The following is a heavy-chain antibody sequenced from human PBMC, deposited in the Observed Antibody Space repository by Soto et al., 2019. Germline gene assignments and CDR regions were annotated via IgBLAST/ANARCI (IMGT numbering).Heavy chain of an antibody. D-gene: IGHD6-19*01. Sequence: QVHLVQSGAEVKKPGASVKVSCKASGYSFTDYYIHWVRQAPGQGLEWMGWINPKSGDTNYAQKFQGWVNMTRDTSINTAYMELSRLRSDDTAVYYCARDIMYSSGWRHYYYGLDVWGQGTTVTVSS. V-gene: IGHV1-2*04. CDR2: INPKSGDT. CDR3: ARDIMYSSGWRHYYYGLDV. CDR1: GYSFTDYY. J-gene: IGHJ6*02.